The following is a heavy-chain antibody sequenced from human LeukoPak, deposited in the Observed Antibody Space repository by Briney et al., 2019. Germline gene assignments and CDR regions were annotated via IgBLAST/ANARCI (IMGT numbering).Heavy chain of an antibody. CDR3: ARGPAALSVAETQ. CDR2: VYHIGRT. CDR1: CYFISSGFD. D-gene: IGHD6-19*01. Sequence: PADTLSLTCSLSCYFISSGFDWGWIRQPPGKGLAWIGNVYHIGRTQHNASLTSRVTILLDRSKNQFSLKLTSVTAADTAVYYCARGPAALSVAETQWGQGTLVTVSS. V-gene: IGHV4-38-2*02. J-gene: IGHJ4*02.